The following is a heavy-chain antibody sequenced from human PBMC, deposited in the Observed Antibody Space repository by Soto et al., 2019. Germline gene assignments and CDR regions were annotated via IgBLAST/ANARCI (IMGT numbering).Heavy chain of an antibody. CDR3: ARDGYCANGVCYGGGGPFDY. D-gene: IGHD2-8*01. Sequence: ASESLRLTCTVSGGSLSDSYWNWSRQTPGKGLEWIGYIVYSGNTNYNPSLKSRVTISLDTSKNQISLNMRSVNAADTAVYYCARDGYCANGVCYGGGGPFDYWGQGPRFTVS. J-gene: IGHJ4*02. CDR1: GGSLSDSY. V-gene: IGHV4-59*01. CDR2: IVYSGNT.